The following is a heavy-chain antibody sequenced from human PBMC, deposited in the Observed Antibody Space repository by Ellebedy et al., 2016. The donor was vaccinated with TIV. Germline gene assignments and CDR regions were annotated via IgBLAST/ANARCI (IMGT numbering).Heavy chain of an antibody. V-gene: IGHV3-74*01. CDR1: GFSFSSYW. CDR3: ARGGKYTYGPSDY. J-gene: IGHJ4*02. D-gene: IGHD5-18*01. CDR2: INVDGSST. Sequence: GESLKISCVGSGFSFSSYWMHWVRQAPGKGLVWVSRINVDGSSTRYADSVKGRFIISRDNAKNTLFLQMTSLRVEDTAVFYCARGGKYTYGPSDYWGQGTLVTVSS.